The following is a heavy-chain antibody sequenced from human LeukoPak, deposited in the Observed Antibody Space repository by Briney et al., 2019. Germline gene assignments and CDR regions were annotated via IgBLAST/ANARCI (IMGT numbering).Heavy chain of an antibody. CDR2: IIPIFGTA. CDR3: ATKTYCSSTSCYGDYYYYYMDV. J-gene: IGHJ6*03. V-gene: IGHV1-69*13. Sequence: SVKVSCKASGGTFSSYAISWVRQAPGQGLEWMGGIIPIFGTANYAQKFQGRVTITADESTSTAYMELSSLRSEDTAVYYCATKTYCSSTSCYGDYYYYYMDVWGKGTTVTVSS. D-gene: IGHD2-2*01. CDR1: GGTFSSYA.